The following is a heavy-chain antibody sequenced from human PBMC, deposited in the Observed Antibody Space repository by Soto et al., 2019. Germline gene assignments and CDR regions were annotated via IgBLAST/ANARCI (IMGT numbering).Heavy chain of an antibody. D-gene: IGHD3-9*01. Sequence: GGSLRLSCAASGFTFSSYGMHWVRQAPGKELEWVAVIWYDGSNKYYADSVKGRFTISRDNSKNTLYLQMNSLRAEDTAVYYCARVRPKNYDILTGYYLDYWGQGTLVTVSS. CDR3: ARVRPKNYDILTGYYLDY. V-gene: IGHV3-33*01. J-gene: IGHJ4*02. CDR1: GFTFSSYG. CDR2: IWYDGSNK.